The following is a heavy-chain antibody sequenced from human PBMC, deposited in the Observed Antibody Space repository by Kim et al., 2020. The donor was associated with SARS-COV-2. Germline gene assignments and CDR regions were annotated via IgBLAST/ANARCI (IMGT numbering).Heavy chain of an antibody. CDR1: GYTFTSYY. J-gene: IGHJ4*02. CDR3: AKDSGSFSTDY. D-gene: IGHD1-26*01. Sequence: PSVKVSCKASGYTFTSYYMHWVRQAPGQGLEWMGIVNPSGDSTSYAQKIQGRVTVTRDTSTSTVYMELSSLRSEDTAVYYCAKDSGSFSTDYWGQGTLVTVSS. CDR2: VNPSGDST. V-gene: IGHV1-46*01.